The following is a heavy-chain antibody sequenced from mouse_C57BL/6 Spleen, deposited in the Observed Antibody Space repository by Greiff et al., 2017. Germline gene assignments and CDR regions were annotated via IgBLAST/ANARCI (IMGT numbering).Heavy chain of an antibody. D-gene: IGHD1-1*01. J-gene: IGHJ4*01. CDR3: ARGPTVVATDYAMDY. V-gene: IGHV1-39*01. Sequence: HVKQSGPELVKPGASVKISCKASGYSFTDYNMNWVKQSNGKSLEWIGVINPNYGTTSYNQKFKGKATLTVDQSSSTAYMQLNSLTSEDSAVYYCARGPTVVATDYAMDYWGQGTSVTVSS. CDR1: GYSFTDYN. CDR2: INPNYGTT.